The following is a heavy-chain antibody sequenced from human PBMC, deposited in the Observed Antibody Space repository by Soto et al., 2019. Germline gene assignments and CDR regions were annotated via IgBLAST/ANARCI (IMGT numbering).Heavy chain of an antibody. CDR1: GFTFSSYW. Sequence: GGSLRLSCAASGFTFSSYWMHWVRQAPGKGLVWVSRINSDGSITSYADSVKGRFTISRDNAKNTLYLQMNSLRAEYTAVYYCAIRASYYDSSGYFDYWGQGTLVTVSS. CDR2: INSDGSIT. V-gene: IGHV3-74*01. J-gene: IGHJ4*02. CDR3: AIRASYYDSSGYFDY. D-gene: IGHD3-22*01.